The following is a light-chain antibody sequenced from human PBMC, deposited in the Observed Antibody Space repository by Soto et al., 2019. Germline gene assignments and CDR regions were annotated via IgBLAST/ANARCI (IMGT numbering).Light chain of an antibody. CDR1: QSISNW. CDR3: QQYDSFPYT. Sequence: DIQMTQSPSTLSASVGDTVTITCRASQSISNWLAWYQQKPGQAPKLLIHKASTLESGVPSRFSGSGSGTEFTLPISSLQPDDFATFYCQQYDSFPYTFGQGTKLEIK. J-gene: IGKJ2*01. CDR2: KAS. V-gene: IGKV1-5*03.